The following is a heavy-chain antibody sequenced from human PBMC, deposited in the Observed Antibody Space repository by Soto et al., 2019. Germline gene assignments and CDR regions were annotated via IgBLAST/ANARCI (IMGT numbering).Heavy chain of an antibody. D-gene: IGHD3-16*01. J-gene: IGHJ3*01. Sequence: EVQLLESGGGLAQPGGSLRLSCAASGFTFNNYGMNWVRQAPGKGLEWVSAITGGTRTTYYADSVKGRFTISRDNANNAMYLQMDSLRAEDTAVYYCASPFGTDYQGGGFEVWGRGTMVTVPS. CDR1: GFTFNNYG. CDR3: ASPFGTDYQGGGFEV. V-gene: IGHV3-23*01. CDR2: ITGGTRTT.